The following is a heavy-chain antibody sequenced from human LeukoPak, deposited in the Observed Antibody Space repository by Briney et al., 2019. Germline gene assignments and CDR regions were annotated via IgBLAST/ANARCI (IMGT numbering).Heavy chain of an antibody. CDR3: ARGQSWAFDF. J-gene: IGHJ4*02. CDR1: GFTFSTYW. D-gene: IGHD1-26*01. CDR2: IKPDGSEK. V-gene: IGHV3-7*03. Sequence: GGSLRLSCAASGFTFSTYWMSWVRQAREKGLQWVVNIKPDGSEKYYVDSVKGRFTISRDNAKNSVDLQMNSLRVEDTAVYYCARGQSWAFDFWGQGTLVTVSS.